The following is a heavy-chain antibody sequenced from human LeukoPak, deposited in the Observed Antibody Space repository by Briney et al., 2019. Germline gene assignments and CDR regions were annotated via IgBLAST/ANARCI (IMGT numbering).Heavy chain of an antibody. CDR3: ASATWTYRSGWPLDY. J-gene: IGHJ4*02. Sequence: ASVKVSCKASGYTFTSYYMHWVRQAPGQGLEWMGIINPSGGSTSYAQKFQGRVTMTRDMSTSTVYMELSSLRSEDTAVYYCASATWTYRSGWPLDYWGQGTLVTVSS. V-gene: IGHV1-46*01. D-gene: IGHD6-19*01. CDR2: INPSGGST. CDR1: GYTFTSYY.